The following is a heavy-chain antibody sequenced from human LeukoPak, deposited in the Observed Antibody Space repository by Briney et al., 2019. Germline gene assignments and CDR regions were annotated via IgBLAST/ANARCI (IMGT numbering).Heavy chain of an antibody. Sequence: ASVKVSCKASGYTFTSYGISWVRQAPGQGLEWMGWISAYNGNTNYAQKLQGRVTMTTDTSTSTAYMELRSLRSDDTAVYYCARAGYYDSSGYRLFDYWGQGTLVTVSS. D-gene: IGHD3-22*01. CDR2: ISAYNGNT. V-gene: IGHV1-18*01. J-gene: IGHJ4*02. CDR1: GYTFTSYG. CDR3: ARAGYYDSSGYRLFDY.